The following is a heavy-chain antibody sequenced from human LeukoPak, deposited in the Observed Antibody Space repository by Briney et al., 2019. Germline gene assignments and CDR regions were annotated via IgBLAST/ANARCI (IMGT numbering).Heavy chain of an antibody. D-gene: IGHD3-10*01. CDR1: GGTFSSYA. Sequence: ASVKVSCKASGGTFSSYAISWVRQAPGQGLEWMGGIIPIFGTANYAQKFQGRVTITADKSTSTAYMELSSLRSEDTAVYYCARDPLGFHYGSGSHYTGLKDAFDIWGQGTMVTVSS. CDR2: IIPIFGTA. J-gene: IGHJ3*02. CDR3: ARDPLGFHYGSGSHYTGLKDAFDI. V-gene: IGHV1-69*06.